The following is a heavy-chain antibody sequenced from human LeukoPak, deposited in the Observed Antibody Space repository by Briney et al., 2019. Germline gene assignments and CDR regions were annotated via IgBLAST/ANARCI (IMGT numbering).Heavy chain of an antibody. CDR2: IYGGNT. V-gene: IGHV3-53*01. Sequence: PGGSLRLSCAVSGXTVSNNYMSWVRQAPGKGLEWVSLIYGGNTYYADSVKGRFSISRDNSKNMLYLQMNSLKAEDTAVYYCARGVVGVKPLDYWGQGTLVTVSS. D-gene: IGHD1-26*01. CDR1: GXTVSNNY. J-gene: IGHJ4*02. CDR3: ARGVVGVKPLDY.